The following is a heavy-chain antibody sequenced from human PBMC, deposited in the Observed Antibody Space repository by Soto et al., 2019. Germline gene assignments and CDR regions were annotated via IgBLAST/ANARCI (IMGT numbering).Heavy chain of an antibody. CDR2: INDNGRTT. Sequence: GGSLRLSCAASGFTFSSYAMSWVRQTPGKGLEWVSLINDNGRTTYYADSVKGRLTISRDNSKNTLYLQLNSLRAEDTAVYYCKAGTISDWYTFWGQGTLVTVYS. CDR1: GFTFSSYA. J-gene: IGHJ4*02. D-gene: IGHD1-1*01. V-gene: IGHV3-23*01. CDR3: KAGTISDWYTF.